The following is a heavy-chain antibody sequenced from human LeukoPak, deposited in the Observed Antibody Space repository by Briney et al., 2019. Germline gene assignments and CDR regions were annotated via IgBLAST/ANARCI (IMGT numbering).Heavy chain of an antibody. CDR3: ARGPGIAAAGTGYFDY. J-gene: IGHJ4*02. Sequence: PSGTLSLTCAVYGGSFSGYYWSWIRQPPGKGLEWIGEINHSGSTNYNPSLKSRVTISVDTSKNQFSLKLSSVTAADTAVYYCARGPGIAAAGTGYFDYWGQGTLVTVSS. D-gene: IGHD6-13*01. V-gene: IGHV4-34*01. CDR2: INHSGST. CDR1: GGSFSGYY.